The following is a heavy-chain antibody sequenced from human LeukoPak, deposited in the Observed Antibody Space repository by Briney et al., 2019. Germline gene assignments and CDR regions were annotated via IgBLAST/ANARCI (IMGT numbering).Heavy chain of an antibody. CDR3: TRRVDTVMVTSYMDV. V-gene: IGHV3-48*03. J-gene: IGHJ6*03. Sequence: GGSLRLSCAASGFTFSSYEMNWVRQAPGKGLEWVSYISSSGSTIYYADSVKGRFTISRDNAKNSLYLQMNSLRAEDTAVYYCTRRVDTVMVTSYMDVWGKGTTVTVSS. D-gene: IGHD5-18*01. CDR2: ISSSGSTI. CDR1: GFTFSSYE.